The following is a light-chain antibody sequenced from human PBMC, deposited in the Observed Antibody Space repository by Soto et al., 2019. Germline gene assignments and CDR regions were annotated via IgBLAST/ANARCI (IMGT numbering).Light chain of an antibody. V-gene: IGKV3-11*01. J-gene: IGKJ3*01. Sequence: EIVLTQSPATLSLSPGERATLSCRASQSVSSYLAWYQQKPGQAPRLLIYDASTRATGIPARFSGSGSGTDFTLTISSLEPEDYAIEYYQRRSYWTPPITFGPGTKVDIK. CDR3: QRRSYWTPPIT. CDR1: QSVSSY. CDR2: DAS.